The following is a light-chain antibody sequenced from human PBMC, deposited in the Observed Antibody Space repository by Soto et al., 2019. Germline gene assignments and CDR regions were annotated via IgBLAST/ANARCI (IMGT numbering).Light chain of an antibody. Sequence: QSALTQPRSVSGSPGQSVTISCTGTSSDVDGYNYVSWYQQHPGKAPKLMIYDVSKRPSGVPDRFSGSKSGNTASLTISGLQAEDEADYYCCSYAGSSLYVFGTGTKVTVL. CDR3: CSYAGSSLYV. CDR1: SSDVDGYNY. CDR2: DVS. V-gene: IGLV2-11*01. J-gene: IGLJ1*01.